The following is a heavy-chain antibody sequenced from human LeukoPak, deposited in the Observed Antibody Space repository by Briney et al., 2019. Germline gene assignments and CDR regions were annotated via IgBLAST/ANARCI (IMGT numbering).Heavy chain of an antibody. CDR1: GVSISNDY. J-gene: IGHJ4*02. CDR3: ARELSGRRGLGY. D-gene: IGHD3-10*01. Sequence: LGTLCLTCTVSGVSISNDYWSWIRQPPGKGLEWIGYIYSSGSTKYHPSLKSRLTISVDMSKSQFSLKLNSVTAADTAVYYCARELSGRRGLGYWGQGTLVTVSS. CDR2: IYSSGST. V-gene: IGHV4-4*08.